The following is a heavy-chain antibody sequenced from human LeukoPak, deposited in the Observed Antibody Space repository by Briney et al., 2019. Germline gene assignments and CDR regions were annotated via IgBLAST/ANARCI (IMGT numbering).Heavy chain of an antibody. D-gene: IGHD5-12*01. CDR1: GFTFSNYA. CDR2: ISGSGDST. J-gene: IGHJ4*02. CDR3: GKNSGDDWGAIFDY. V-gene: IGHV3-23*01. Sequence: GGSLILYCAASGFTFSNYAMSWVRQAPGKGLEWVSAISGSGDSTYYADSVKGRFTISRDNSKNTLDLQMNSLRAEDTAVYYCGKNSGDDWGAIFDYWGQGTLVTVSS.